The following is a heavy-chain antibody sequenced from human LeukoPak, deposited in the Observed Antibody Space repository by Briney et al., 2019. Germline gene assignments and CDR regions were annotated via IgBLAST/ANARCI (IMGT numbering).Heavy chain of an antibody. Sequence: ASVKVSCKASGYAFTRYGFSWARQVPGQGLEWMGWISAYNGDTNYAQKFKGRVTMTTDTSTRTAYMELRSLRSDDTAVYYCARDPSNTSGRYIYFDYWGQGTLVTVSS. CDR3: ARDPSNTSGRYIYFDY. D-gene: IGHD6-19*01. J-gene: IGHJ4*02. CDR1: GYAFTRYG. V-gene: IGHV1-18*01. CDR2: ISAYNGDT.